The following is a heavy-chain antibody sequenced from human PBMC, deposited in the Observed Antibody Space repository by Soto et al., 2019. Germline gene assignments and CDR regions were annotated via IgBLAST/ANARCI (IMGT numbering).Heavy chain of an antibody. CDR3: ARVAALWFGESLDY. J-gene: IGHJ4*02. V-gene: IGHV3-48*02. D-gene: IGHD3-10*01. Sequence: EVQLVESGGGLVQRGGSLRLSCAASGFTFSSYSMNWVRQAPGKGLEWVSYISSSSSTIYYADSVKGRFTISRDNAKNSLYLQMNSLRDEDTAVYYCARVAALWFGESLDYWGQGTLVTVSS. CDR1: GFTFSSYS. CDR2: ISSSSSTI.